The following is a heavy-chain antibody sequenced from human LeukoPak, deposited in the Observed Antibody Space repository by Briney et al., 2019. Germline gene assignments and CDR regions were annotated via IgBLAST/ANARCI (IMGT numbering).Heavy chain of an antibody. V-gene: IGHV3-30*18. J-gene: IGHJ4*02. CDR2: ISYDGSNK. D-gene: IGHD6-19*01. CDR3: AKEGIDSSGFRSGGPDY. Sequence: GGSLRLSCAASGFTFRSYGIHWVRQAPGKGREWVAVISYDGSNKYYSDSVKGRCTISRDNSKNTLYLQMNSLRLEDTALYYCAKEGIDSSGFRSGGPDYWGQGALVTVSS. CDR1: GFTFRSYG.